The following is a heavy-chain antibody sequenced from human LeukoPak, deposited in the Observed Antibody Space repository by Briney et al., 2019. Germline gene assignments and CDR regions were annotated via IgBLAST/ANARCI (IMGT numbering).Heavy chain of an antibody. Sequence: PGGSLRLSCAASGFTFDDYAMHWVRQAPGKGLEWVSLISGDGGSTYYADSVKGRFTISRDNSKSSLYLQMNSLRTEDTALYYCAKDIGGSSSGWYSDYWGQGTLVTVSS. CDR3: AKDIGGSSSGWYSDY. CDR2: ISGDGGST. J-gene: IGHJ4*02. CDR1: GFTFDDYA. D-gene: IGHD6-19*01. V-gene: IGHV3-43*02.